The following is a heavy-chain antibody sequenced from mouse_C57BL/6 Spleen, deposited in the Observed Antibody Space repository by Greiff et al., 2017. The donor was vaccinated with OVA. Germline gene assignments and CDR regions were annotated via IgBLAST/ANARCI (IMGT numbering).Heavy chain of an antibody. V-gene: IGHV1-15*01. J-gene: IGHJ3*01. CDR3: TRWLSYYDYGAWFAY. CDR2: IDPETGGT. D-gene: IGHD2-4*01. CDR1: GYTFTDYE. Sequence: VKLVESGAELVRPGASVTLSCKASGYTFTDYEMHWVKQTPVHGLEWIGAIDPETGGTAYNQKFKGKAILTADKSSSTAYMELRSLTSEDSAVYYCTRWLSYYDYGAWFAYWGQGTLVTVSA.